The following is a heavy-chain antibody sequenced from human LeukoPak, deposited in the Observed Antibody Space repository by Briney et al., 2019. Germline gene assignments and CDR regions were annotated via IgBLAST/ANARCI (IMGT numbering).Heavy chain of an antibody. Sequence: GESLKISCKGSKNMFSRYWIGWVRQMPGKGLEWMGTLYPDDSDTRYSTSFEGQVTISADKSISAAYLQWNVLKASDTAIYYCGRLVEMSKLGQFDYWGQGTLVTVSA. CDR2: LYPDDSDT. J-gene: IGHJ4*02. CDR3: GRLVEMSKLGQFDY. D-gene: IGHD5/OR15-5a*01. CDR1: KNMFSRYW. V-gene: IGHV5-51*01.